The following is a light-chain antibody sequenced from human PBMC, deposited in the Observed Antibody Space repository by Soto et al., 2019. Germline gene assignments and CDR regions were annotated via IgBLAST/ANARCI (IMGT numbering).Light chain of an antibody. V-gene: IGKV3-20*01. CDR1: QSISSSF. Sequence: EIVLTHSPGTLSESLLERHKLSCSASQSISSSFLAWYQQKPGQAPRLLVYGASSRATGISDRFSGTGYETGFTLTCRRLEPEYCAVYYCQQYDNSPITFGQGTRLEIK. J-gene: IGKJ5*01. CDR3: QQYDNSPIT. CDR2: GAS.